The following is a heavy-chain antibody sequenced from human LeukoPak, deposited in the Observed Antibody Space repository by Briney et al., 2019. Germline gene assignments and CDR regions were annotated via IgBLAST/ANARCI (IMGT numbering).Heavy chain of an antibody. J-gene: IGHJ4*02. CDR2: IYYSGST. CDR3: ARVELRDYYDSSGYNDY. V-gene: IGHV4-31*03. Sequence: PSETLSLTCTVSGGSISSGGYYWSWIRQHPGKGLEWIGYIYYSGSTYYNPSLKSRVTISVDTSKSQFSLKLSSVTAADTAVYYCARVELRDYYDSSGYNDYWGQGTLVTVSS. CDR1: GGSISSGGYY. D-gene: IGHD3-22*01.